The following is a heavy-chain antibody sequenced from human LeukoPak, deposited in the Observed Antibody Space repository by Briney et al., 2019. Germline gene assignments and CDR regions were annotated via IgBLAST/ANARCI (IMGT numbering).Heavy chain of an antibody. CDR1: GGSISSGDYY. CDR2: IYYSGST. V-gene: IGHV4-30-4*01. D-gene: IGHD5-12*01. Sequence: SEILSLTCTVSGGSISSGDYYWSWIRQPPGKGLEWIGYIYYSGSTYYNPSLKSRVTISVDTSKNQFSLRLSSVTAADTAVYYCASSPYSGYDYYFDYWGQGTLVTVSS. CDR3: ASSPYSGYDYYFDY. J-gene: IGHJ4*02.